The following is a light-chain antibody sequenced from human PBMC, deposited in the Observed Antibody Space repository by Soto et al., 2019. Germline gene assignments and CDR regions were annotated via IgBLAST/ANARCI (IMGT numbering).Light chain of an antibody. V-gene: IGLV2-23*02. CDR3: CSYAGSSTFFYV. CDR2: EVS. Sequence: QAVATPPASAAGGSGQWVTISLTGKSTDVWSYNLVSWYQQHSGKAPKLMIYEVSKRPSGVSNRFSGSKSGNTASLTISGLQAEDEADYYCCSYAGSSTFFYVFGTGTKVTVL. CDR1: STDVWSYNL. J-gene: IGLJ1*01.